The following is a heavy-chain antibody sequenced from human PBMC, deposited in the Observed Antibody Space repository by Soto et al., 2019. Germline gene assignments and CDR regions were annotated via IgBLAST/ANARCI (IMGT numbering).Heavy chain of an antibody. CDR1: GYTFTSYY. D-gene: IGHD3-10*01. J-gene: IGHJ5*02. CDR3: ARVFNRMVRGVNWFDP. Sequence: ASVKVSCKASGYTFTSYYMHWVRQAPGQGLEWMGIINPSGGSTSYAQKFQGRVTMTRDTSTSTVYMELSSLRSEDTAVYYCARVFNRMVRGVNWFDPWGQGTLVTVSS. V-gene: IGHV1-46*03. CDR2: INPSGGST.